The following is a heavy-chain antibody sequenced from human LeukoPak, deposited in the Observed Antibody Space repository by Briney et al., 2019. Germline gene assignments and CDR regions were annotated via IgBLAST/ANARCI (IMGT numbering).Heavy chain of an antibody. D-gene: IGHD3-22*01. V-gene: IGHV3-48*03. CDR1: GFTFSSYE. Sequence: GGSLRLSCAASGFTFSSYEMNWVRQAPGKGLEWVSYISSSGSTIYYADSVKGRFTISRDNSKNTLYLQMNSLRPEDTAVYDSSGRDTFDSWGQGTLVTVSS. CDR3: SGRDTFDS. J-gene: IGHJ4*02. CDR2: ISSSGSTI.